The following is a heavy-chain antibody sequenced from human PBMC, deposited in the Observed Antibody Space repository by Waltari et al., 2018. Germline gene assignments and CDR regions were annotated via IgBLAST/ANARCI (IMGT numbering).Heavy chain of an antibody. V-gene: IGHV3-74*01. Sequence: EVQLVESGGGLVQPGGSLRVSCTASGFTLSSSWMHWVRQVPGKGLVWVSRINSDGSGTSYADSAKGRFTISRDNAKNTLFLQMNSLRGEDTAVYYCASGNSHAFDLWGQGTMVTVSS. J-gene: IGHJ3*01. CDR3: ASGNSHAFDL. CDR1: GFTLSSSW. D-gene: IGHD1-7*01. CDR2: INSDGSGT.